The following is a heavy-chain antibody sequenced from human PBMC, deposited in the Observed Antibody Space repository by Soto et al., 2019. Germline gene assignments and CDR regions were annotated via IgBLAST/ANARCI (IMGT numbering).Heavy chain of an antibody. V-gene: IGHV3-33*01. CDR3: ARDPGGSYYYFDY. D-gene: IGHD1-26*01. CDR2: IWYDGSNK. J-gene: IGHJ4*02. Sequence: GGSLRLSCAASGFTFSSYGMHWVRQAPGKGLEWVAVIWYDGSNKYYADSVKGRFTISRDNSKNTLYLQMNSLRAEDTAVYYCARDPGGSYYYFDYWGQGTPVTVSS. CDR1: GFTFSSYG.